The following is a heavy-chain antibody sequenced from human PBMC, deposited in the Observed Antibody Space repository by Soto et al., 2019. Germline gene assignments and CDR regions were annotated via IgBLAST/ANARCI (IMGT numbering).Heavy chain of an antibody. V-gene: IGHV1-58*01. CDR2: IVVGSGNT. CDR3: AARPYSSSWGYYYYGMDV. Sequence: QMQLVQSGPEVKKPGTSVKVSCKASGFTFTSSAVQWVRQARGQRLEWIGWIVVGSGNTNYAQKFKERVTITRDMSTSTAYMELSSLRSEDTAVYYCAARPYSSSWGYYYYGMDVWGQGTTVTVSS. D-gene: IGHD6-13*01. CDR1: GFTFTSSA. J-gene: IGHJ6*02.